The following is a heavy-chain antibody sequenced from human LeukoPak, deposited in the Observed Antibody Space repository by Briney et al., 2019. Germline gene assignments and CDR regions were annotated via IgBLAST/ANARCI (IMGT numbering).Heavy chain of an antibody. CDR3: ARGAYYYED. V-gene: IGHV3-48*01. D-gene: IGHD3-22*01. Sequence: GWSLRLSCAASGFTFSSQSMNWVRQAPGKGLEWVSYISSSSSTIYYADSVKGRFTISRDNAKNSLYLQMNSLRAEDTAVYYCARGAYYYEDWGQGTLVTVSS. CDR1: GFTFSSQS. CDR2: ISSSSSTI. J-gene: IGHJ4*02.